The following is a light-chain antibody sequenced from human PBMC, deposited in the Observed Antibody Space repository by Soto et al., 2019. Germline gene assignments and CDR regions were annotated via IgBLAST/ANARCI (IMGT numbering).Light chain of an antibody. J-gene: IGKJ4*01. CDR3: HQYGSSPLT. V-gene: IGKV3-20*01. CDR1: QSIRSSS. CDR2: GGS. Sequence: EIVLTQSPGTLSLSPGERATLSCRASQSIRSSSLAWYQQKPGQAPRLLIYGGSSRATGIPDRFSGGGSGTDFSLTISRLKTEDFSVYYCHQYGSSPLTFGGGTKVDIK.